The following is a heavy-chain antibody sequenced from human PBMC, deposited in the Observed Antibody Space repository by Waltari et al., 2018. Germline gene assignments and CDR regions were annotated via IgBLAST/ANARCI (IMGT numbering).Heavy chain of an antibody. D-gene: IGHD5-12*01. CDR1: DFPFNW. CDR3: AAPGGNDLEYLQH. V-gene: IGHV3-74*01. J-gene: IGHJ1*01. Sequence: EVQLVESGGGLVQPGGSLNLSCVVSDFPFNWMHGVRQVPGQGLVWGSRINTEGTSTSYADSVKGRFTISRDNAKNTLYLQMNSLRVEDTAVYFCAAPGGNDLEYLQHWGQGTLVTVSS. CDR2: INTEGTST.